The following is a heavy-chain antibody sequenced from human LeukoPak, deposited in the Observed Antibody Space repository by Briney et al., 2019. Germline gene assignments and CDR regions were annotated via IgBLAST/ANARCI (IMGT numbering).Heavy chain of an antibody. V-gene: IGHV3-48*01. CDR3: AREGWGFLEWLLLDY. J-gene: IGHJ4*02. CDR2: ISSSSSTI. Sequence: WGSLRLSCAASGFTFSSYSMNWVRQAPAKGLEFVSYISSSSSTIYYADSVKGRFTISRDNAKNSLYLQMNSLRAGDTAVYYCAREGWGFLEWLLLDYWGQGTLVTVSS. CDR1: GFTFSSYS. D-gene: IGHD3-3*01.